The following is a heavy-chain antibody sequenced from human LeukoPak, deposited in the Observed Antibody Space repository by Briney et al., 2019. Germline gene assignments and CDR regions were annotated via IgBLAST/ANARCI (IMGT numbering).Heavy chain of an antibody. CDR3: AKRGVVIRVILVGFHKEAYYFDS. D-gene: IGHD3-10*01. CDR1: GITLSNYG. CDR2: ISGSGGST. V-gene: IGHV3-23*01. J-gene: IGHJ4*02. Sequence: GGSLRLSCAVSGITLSNYGKSWVRQAPGKGREWVAGISGSGGSTHYADSVKGRFTISRDNPKNTLYLQLNSLRAEDTAVYFCAKRGVVIRVILVGFHKEAYYFDSWGQGALVTVSS.